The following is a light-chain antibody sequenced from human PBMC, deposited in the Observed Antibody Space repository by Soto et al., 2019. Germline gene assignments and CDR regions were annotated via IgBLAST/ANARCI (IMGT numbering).Light chain of an antibody. CDR2: ETS. CDR3: QQYHNWPPWT. V-gene: IGKV3-15*01. Sequence: EIVMTQSPATLSVSPGESATLSCRASQTVSSQLAWYQQKPGQAPRLLIYETSTRPTGVPARFSGSGSGTEFTLTISSLQSEDFGVYYCQQYHNWPPWTFGQGTKVDIK. CDR1: QTVSSQ. J-gene: IGKJ1*01.